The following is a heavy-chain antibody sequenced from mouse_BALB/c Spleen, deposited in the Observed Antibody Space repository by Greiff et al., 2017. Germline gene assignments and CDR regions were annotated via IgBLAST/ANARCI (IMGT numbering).Heavy chain of an antibody. CDR1: GYTFTDYN. D-gene: IGHD1-1*01. V-gene: IGHV1-18*01. J-gene: IGHJ4*01. Sequence: VQLQQSGPELVKPGASVKIPCKASGYTFTDYNMDWVKQSHGKSLEWIGDINPNNGGTIYNQKFKGKATLTVDKSSSTAYMELRSLTSEDTAVYYCARRDYGSSYEDFYYAMDYWGQGTSVTVSS. CDR2: INPNNGGT. CDR3: ARRDYGSSYEDFYYAMDY.